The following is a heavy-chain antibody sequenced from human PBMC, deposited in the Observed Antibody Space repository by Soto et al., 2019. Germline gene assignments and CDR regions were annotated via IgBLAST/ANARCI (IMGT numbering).Heavy chain of an antibody. V-gene: IGHV1-46*01. CDR2: INTSGGST. CDR3: ARASIAVACVI. CDR1: GYTFTSYY. J-gene: IGHJ3*02. Sequence: QVQLVQSGAEVKKPGAAVKVSCKSSGYTFTSYYMHWVRQAPGQGLEWMGIINTSGGSTSYAQKYQGRVTMTRDTSTSPVYMEMSSLTSEDTAVYYCARASIAVACVIWGQGTLVTVSS. D-gene: IGHD6-19*01.